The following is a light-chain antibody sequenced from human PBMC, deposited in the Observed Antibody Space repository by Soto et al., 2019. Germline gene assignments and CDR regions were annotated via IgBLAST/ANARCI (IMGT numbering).Light chain of an antibody. Sequence: QAVVTQPPSVSGAPGQRVTISCTGSSSSIGAGYDVHWYQRLPGTAPKLLIFINTRRPSGVPDRFSGSKSGTSASLAITGLQAEDEADYYCQSYDSSLSVVFGGGTKVTVL. V-gene: IGLV1-40*01. J-gene: IGLJ2*01. CDR1: SSSIGAGYD. CDR3: QSYDSSLSVV. CDR2: INT.